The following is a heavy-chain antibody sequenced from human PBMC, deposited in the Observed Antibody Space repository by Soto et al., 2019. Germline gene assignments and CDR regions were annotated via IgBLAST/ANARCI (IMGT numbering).Heavy chain of an antibody. CDR1: GYTFNSYG. Sequence: ASVTVSCTASGYTFNSYGMMWVRQAHGQGLEWMGWISAYNGNTNYAQKLQGRVTMTTDTSTSTAYMELRSLRSDDTAVYYCARAGSGYDYYYYYMDVWGKGTTVTVSS. CDR3: ARAGSGYDYYYYYMDV. J-gene: IGHJ6*03. D-gene: IGHD5-12*01. CDR2: ISAYNGNT. V-gene: IGHV1-18*01.